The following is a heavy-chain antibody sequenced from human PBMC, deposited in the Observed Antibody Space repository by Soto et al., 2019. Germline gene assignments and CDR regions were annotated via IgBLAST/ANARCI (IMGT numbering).Heavy chain of an antibody. Sequence: QVQLVESVGGVVQPGRSLRLSCAASGFTFSSYAMHWVRQAPGKGQEWVAVISYDGSNKYYADSVKGRFTISRDNSKNTLCVQMNSLRAEYTAVYYCARVRDQLLFYYYYGMDVWGRGTTVAVSS. J-gene: IGHJ6*02. V-gene: IGHV3-30-3*01. CDR1: GFTFSSYA. CDR3: ARVRDQLLFYYYYGMDV. CDR2: ISYDGSNK. D-gene: IGHD2-2*01.